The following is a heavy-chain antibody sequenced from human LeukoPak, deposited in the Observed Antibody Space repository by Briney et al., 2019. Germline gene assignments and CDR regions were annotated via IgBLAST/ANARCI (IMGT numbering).Heavy chain of an antibody. CDR2: IYYSGST. J-gene: IGHJ4*02. CDR3: ARGLNPTCPDY. D-gene: IGHD1-1*01. V-gene: IGHV4-39*01. Sequence: PSETLSLTCTVSGGSFTSNNYYWGWIRQPPGKGLEWIGSIYYSGSTYYNPSLKSRVTISVDTSTNQFSLKLSSVTAADTAVYYCARGLNPTCPDYWGQGTLVTVSS. CDR1: GGSFTSNNYY.